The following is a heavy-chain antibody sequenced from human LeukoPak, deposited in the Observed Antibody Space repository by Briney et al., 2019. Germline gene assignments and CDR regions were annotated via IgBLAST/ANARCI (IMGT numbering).Heavy chain of an antibody. CDR1: GGSISSSRYY. CDR3: AMSIAAAGLDAFDI. CDR2: IYYSGST. D-gene: IGHD6-13*01. Sequence: SETLSLTCTDSGGSISSSRYYWGWIRQPPGKGLEWIGSIYYSGSTYYNPSLKSRVTISVDTSKNQFSLKLSSVTAADTAVYYCAMSIAAAGLDAFDIWGQGTMVTVSS. J-gene: IGHJ3*02. V-gene: IGHV4-39*07.